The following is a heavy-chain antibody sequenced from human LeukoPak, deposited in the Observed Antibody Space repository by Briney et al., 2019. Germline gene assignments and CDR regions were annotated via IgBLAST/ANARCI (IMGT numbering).Heavy chain of an antibody. D-gene: IGHD3-16*01. Sequence: GGSLRLSCAASGFNFNYYAMTWVRQAPGKGLEWVSGIGGSGLRTYYADSVRGRFTISRDNSRNTVTLELSSLRVEDTALYYCAKDRFGHTDQRPLAVDSWGQGTLVTVSS. CDR3: AKDRFGHTDQRPLAVDS. CDR1: GFNFNYYA. CDR2: IGGSGLRT. V-gene: IGHV3-23*01. J-gene: IGHJ4*02.